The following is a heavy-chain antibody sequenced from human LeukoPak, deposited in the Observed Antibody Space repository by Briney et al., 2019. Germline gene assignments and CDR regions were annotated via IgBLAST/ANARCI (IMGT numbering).Heavy chain of an antibody. CDR2: ISGDGRIT. D-gene: IGHD2-2*01. J-gene: IGHJ4*02. V-gene: IGHV3-23*01. CDR1: GFTLSSYA. Sequence: GGSLRLSCAASGFTLSSYAMSWVRQAPGKGLEWVSAISGDGRITHHADSVKGRFTISRDNSKNTLYLQMNSLRAEDTAVYYCATKGLVSVPSRYHFDYWGQGTLVTVSS. CDR3: ATKGLVSVPSRYHFDY.